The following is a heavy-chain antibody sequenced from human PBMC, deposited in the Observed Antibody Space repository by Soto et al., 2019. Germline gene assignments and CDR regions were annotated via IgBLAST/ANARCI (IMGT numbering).Heavy chain of an antibody. CDR2: ISYDGSNQ. CDR3: AKDYSSTSYYFDS. CDR1: GFTFRGCG. D-gene: IGHD6-6*01. Sequence: QVQVVESGGGVAQPGRSLRLSCVASGFTFRGCGMHWVRQAPGKGLEWVAVISYDGSNQYYSDSVKGRFTISRDNSKNTVYLQMNSLRGDDTAVYYCAKDYSSTSYYFDSLCQGTLVTVSS. J-gene: IGHJ4*02. V-gene: IGHV3-30*19.